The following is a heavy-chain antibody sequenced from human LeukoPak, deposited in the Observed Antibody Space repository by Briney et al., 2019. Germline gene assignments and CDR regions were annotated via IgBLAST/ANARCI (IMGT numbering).Heavy chain of an antibody. J-gene: IGHJ6*03. CDR2: MHHTGST. Sequence: PSETLSLTCTVSGYSITSGYYWGWIRQPPGAGLEYIGCMHHTGSTYYNPSLKSRVTISADTSKNQFSLRLTSVAAADTAVYYCARLTGYFNYYMDVWGKGTTVTVSS. D-gene: IGHD7-27*01. CDR1: GYSITSGYY. CDR3: ARLTGYFNYYMDV. V-gene: IGHV4-38-2*02.